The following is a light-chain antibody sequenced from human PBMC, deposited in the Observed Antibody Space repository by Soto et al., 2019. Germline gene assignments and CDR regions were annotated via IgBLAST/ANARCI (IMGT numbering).Light chain of an antibody. CDR3: QQWARSPRT. Sequence: EIVLTQSSGTLSLSPGERATLFCRASQSVTNSQLAWYQQKPGQAPRLLIFGASSRATGIPDRFSGSGSGTDFTLTIARLEPEDFAVYYCQQWARSPRTFGRGTKVDSK. CDR2: GAS. CDR1: QSVTNSQ. J-gene: IGKJ1*01. V-gene: IGKV3-20*01.